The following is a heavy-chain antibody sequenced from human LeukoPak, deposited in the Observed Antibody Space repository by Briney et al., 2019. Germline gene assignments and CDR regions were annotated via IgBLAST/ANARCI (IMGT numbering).Heavy chain of an antibody. CDR1: GYTFTSYA. CDR3: ARVGRYSSSDYYMDV. CDR2: INTNTGNP. J-gene: IGHJ6*03. Sequence: ASVKVSCKASGYTFTSYAMNWVRQAPGQGLGWMGWINTNTGNPTYAQGFTGRFVFSLDTAVSTAYLQISRLKAEDTAVYYCARVGRYSSSDYYMDVWGKGTTVTVSS. D-gene: IGHD6-6*01. V-gene: IGHV7-4-1*02.